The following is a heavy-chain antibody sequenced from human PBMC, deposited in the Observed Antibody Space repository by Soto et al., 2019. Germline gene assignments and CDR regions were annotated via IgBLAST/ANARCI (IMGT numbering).Heavy chain of an antibody. J-gene: IGHJ3*02. D-gene: IGHD1-26*01. V-gene: IGHV1-69*02. CDR3: AAGGHGAFDI. Sequence: QVQLVQSGAEVKKPGSSVKVSCKASGDTFSSYTISWVRQAPAQGLEWMGRIIPILDIANYAQKFQGRVTITADKSTSTAYMELSSLRSEDTAVYYCAAGGHGAFDIWGQGTMVTVSS. CDR1: GDTFSSYT. CDR2: IIPILDIA.